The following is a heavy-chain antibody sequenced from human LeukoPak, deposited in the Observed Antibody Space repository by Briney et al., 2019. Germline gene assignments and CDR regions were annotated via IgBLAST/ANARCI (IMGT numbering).Heavy chain of an antibody. D-gene: IGHD3-22*01. CDR2: IYYSGST. J-gene: IGHJ6*03. CDR1: GGSISSSSYY. Sequence: SETLSLTCTVSGGSISSSSYYWGWIRQPPGKGLECIGSIYYSGSTYYNPSLKSRVTISVDTSKNQFSLKLSSVTAADTAVYYCARVDSSGYYMDVWGKGTTVTVSS. V-gene: IGHV4-39*07. CDR3: ARVDSSGYYMDV.